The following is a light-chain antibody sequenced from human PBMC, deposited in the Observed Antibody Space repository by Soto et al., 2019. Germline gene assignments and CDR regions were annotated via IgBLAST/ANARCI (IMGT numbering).Light chain of an antibody. V-gene: IGLV3-9*01. CDR3: QVWDSSTARV. J-gene: IGLJ3*02. CDR2: RDS. Sequence: SYELTQPLSVSVALGQTARITCGGNNIGSKNVHWYQQKPGQAPVLVIYRDSNRPSGIPERFSGSNSGNTATLTISRAQAGRGADYSCQVWDSSTARVFGGGTKLTVL. CDR1: NIGSKN.